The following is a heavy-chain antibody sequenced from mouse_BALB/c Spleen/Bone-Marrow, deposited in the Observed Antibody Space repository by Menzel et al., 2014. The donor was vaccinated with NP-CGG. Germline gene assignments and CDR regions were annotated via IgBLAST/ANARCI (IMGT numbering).Heavy chain of an antibody. D-gene: IGHD3-1*01. V-gene: IGHV1-5*01. CDR1: GYTFSNYW. CDR2: IHPGNSDT. Sequence: EVQLQESGTVLARPGAAVKMSCKASGYTFSNYWMHWIKQRPGRGLEWIGTIHPGNSDTTYNQKFKGKTKLTAVTSTSTAYMELSSLTNKDSAVYYCTTLARNNFDYWGQGTTLTVSS. J-gene: IGHJ2*01. CDR3: TTLARNNFDY.